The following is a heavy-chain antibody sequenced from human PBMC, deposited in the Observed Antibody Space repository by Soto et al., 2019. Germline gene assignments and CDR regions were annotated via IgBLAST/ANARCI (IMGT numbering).Heavy chain of an antibody. J-gene: IGHJ5*02. D-gene: IGHD2-2*01. Sequence: QVQLVQSGAEVKKPGASVKVSCKASGYTFTSYDINWVRQATGQGLEWMGWMNPNSGNTGYAQKFQGRVTMTRNTSISTDYMELSSLRSEDTAVYYWARGPDYQLLSQFDPWGQGTLVTVSS. CDR3: ARGPDYQLLSQFDP. CDR2: MNPNSGNT. CDR1: GYTFTSYD. V-gene: IGHV1-8*01.